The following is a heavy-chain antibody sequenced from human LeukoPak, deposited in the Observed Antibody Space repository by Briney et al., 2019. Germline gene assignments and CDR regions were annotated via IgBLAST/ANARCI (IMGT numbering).Heavy chain of an antibody. Sequence: SVKVSCKASGGTFSSYAISWVRQAPGQGLEWMGGIIPIFGTANYAQKFQGRVTMTRDTSTNTVYMELSSLRSEDTAVYYCARGPSITMVRGGQWYYYMDVWGKGTTVTISS. CDR1: GGTFSSYA. J-gene: IGHJ6*03. D-gene: IGHD3-10*01. V-gene: IGHV1-69*05. CDR3: ARGPSITMVRGGQWYYYMDV. CDR2: IIPIFGTA.